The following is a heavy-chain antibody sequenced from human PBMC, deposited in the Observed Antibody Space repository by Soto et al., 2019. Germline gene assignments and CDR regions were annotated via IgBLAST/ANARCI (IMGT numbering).Heavy chain of an antibody. CDR2: ISGSGGST. CDR3: AKALWSGGSPYWYFDL. Sequence: EVQLLESGGGLVQPGGSLRLSCAASGFTFSTYGMSWVRQAPGKGLEWVSVISGSGGSTYYADSVKGQFTISRDNSKNTLALQMISLRVEDTAVYYCAKALWSGGSPYWYFDLWGRGTLVTVSS. D-gene: IGHD3-10*01. CDR1: GFTFSTYG. V-gene: IGHV3-23*01. J-gene: IGHJ2*01.